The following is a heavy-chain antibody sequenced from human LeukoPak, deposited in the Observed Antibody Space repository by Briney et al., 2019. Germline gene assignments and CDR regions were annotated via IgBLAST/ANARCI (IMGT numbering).Heavy chain of an antibody. D-gene: IGHD4-17*01. CDR1: GGSISSSNR. CDR3: ARDATTVTPYWYFDL. V-gene: IGHV4-4*02. J-gene: IGHJ2*01. Sequence: SETLSLTCAVSGGSISSSNRWSWVRQPPGKGLEWIGEIYHSGSTNYNPSLKSRVTISVDKSKNQFSLKLSSVTAADTAVYYCARDATTVTPYWYFDLWGRGTLVTVSS. CDR2: IYHSGST.